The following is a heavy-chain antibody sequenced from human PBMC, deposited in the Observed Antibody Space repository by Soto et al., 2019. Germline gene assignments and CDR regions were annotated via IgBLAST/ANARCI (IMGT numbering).Heavy chain of an antibody. V-gene: IGHV4-4*02. CDR1: SGSISSSNW. CDR3: AGVRDTAMVTAWAFDI. J-gene: IGHJ3*02. D-gene: IGHD5-18*01. CDR2: IYHSGST. Sequence: SETLSLTCAVSSGSISSSNWWSWVRQPPGKGLERIGEIYHSGSTNYNPSLKSRVTISVDKSKNQFSLKLSSVTAADTAVYYCAGVRDTAMVTAWAFDIWGQGTMVTVSS.